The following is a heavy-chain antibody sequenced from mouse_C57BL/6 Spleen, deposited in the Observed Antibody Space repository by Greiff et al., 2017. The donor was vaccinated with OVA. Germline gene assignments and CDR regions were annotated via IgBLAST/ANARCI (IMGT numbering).Heavy chain of an antibody. V-gene: IGHV1-22*01. J-gene: IGHJ2*01. CDR1: GYTFTDYN. Sequence: EVQLQQSGPELVKPGASVKMSCKASGYTFTDYNMHWVKQSHGKSLEWIGYINPNNGGTSYHQKFKGKATLTVNKSSSTAYMELRSLTSEDSAVYYCARGGQLRLQGPFFFDYWGQGTTLTVSS. CDR2: INPNNGGT. CDR3: ARGGQLRLQGPFFFDY. D-gene: IGHD3-2*02.